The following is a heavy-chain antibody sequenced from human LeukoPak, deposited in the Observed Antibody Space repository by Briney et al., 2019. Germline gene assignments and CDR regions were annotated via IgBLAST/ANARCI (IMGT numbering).Heavy chain of an antibody. CDR1: GFTFDNYA. CDR2: ISWNSGYI. J-gene: IGHJ4*02. V-gene: IGHV3-9*01. Sequence: GRSLRLSCAASGFTFDNYAMHWVRQAPGKGLEWLSIISWNSGYIGYADSVKGRFTISRDNAKKSLDLQMNSLRAEDTAFYYCAKVRGTYSSGYFFDYWGQGTLSPSPQ. D-gene: IGHD6-19*01. CDR3: AKVRGTYSSGYFFDY.